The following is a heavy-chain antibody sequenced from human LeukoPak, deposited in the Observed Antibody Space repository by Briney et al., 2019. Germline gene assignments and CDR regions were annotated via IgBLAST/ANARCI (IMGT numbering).Heavy chain of an antibody. CDR1: GFTVSSNY. V-gene: IGHV3-53*04. D-gene: IGHD3-16*01. CDR3: AREVGGSAFDI. CDR2: IYSGSRT. Sequence: GRSLRLSCAASGFTVSSNYMSWVRQAPGKWLEWVSVIYSGSRTYYADSVKGRFTISRHNSKNTLYLQMNSLRAEDTAVYYCAREVGGSAFDIWGQGTMVTVSS. J-gene: IGHJ3*02.